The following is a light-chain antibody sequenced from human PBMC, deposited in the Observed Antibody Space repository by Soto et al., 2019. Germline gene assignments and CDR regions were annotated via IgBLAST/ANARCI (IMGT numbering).Light chain of an antibody. V-gene: IGKV3-15*01. J-gene: IGKJ1*01. Sequence: EIVMTQSPATLSVSPGDRVTLSCRASQSVSSDLAWYQHKPGQPPRLLIYGASTRATGIPDTFSGSGSGTEFTLTISSLQSEDSAVYYCQQYFYWRTFGQGTKVDIK. CDR2: GAS. CDR1: QSVSSD. CDR3: QQYFYWRT.